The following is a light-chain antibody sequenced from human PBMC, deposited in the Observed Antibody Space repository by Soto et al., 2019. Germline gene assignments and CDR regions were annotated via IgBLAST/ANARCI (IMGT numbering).Light chain of an antibody. J-gene: IGKJ4*01. CDR1: QSISRY. Sequence: ESVLRHSPVTLSLSPGERTTLSCRASQSISRYLAWYQQKPGQGPRLLIYGASSRATGTPDRFSGSGSGTDFTLTISSLEAEDVAFYWCQQYFDVPFTFGGGTKVDIK. CDR2: GAS. CDR3: QQYFDVPFT. V-gene: IGKV3-20*01.